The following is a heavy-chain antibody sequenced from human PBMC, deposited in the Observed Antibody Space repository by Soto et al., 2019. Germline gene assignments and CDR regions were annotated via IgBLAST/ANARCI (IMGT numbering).Heavy chain of an antibody. CDR1: GGTFSSYA. CDR3: ARDANGSGAFDI. J-gene: IGHJ3*02. D-gene: IGHD1-26*01. CDR2: IIPIFGTA. Sequence: SVKVSCKASGGTFSSYAISWVRQAPGQGLEWMGGIIPIFGTANYAQKFQGRVTITADESTSTAYMELSSLRSEDTAVYYCARDANGSGAFDIWGQGTMVTVSS. V-gene: IGHV1-69*13.